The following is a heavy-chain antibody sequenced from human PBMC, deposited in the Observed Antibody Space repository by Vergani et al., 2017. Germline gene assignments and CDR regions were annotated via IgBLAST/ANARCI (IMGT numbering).Heavy chain of an antibody. Sequence: QVQLQESGPGLVKPSETLSLTCTVSGGSISSYYWSWIRQPAGKGLEWIGRIYTSGSTNYNPSLKSRVTMSVDTSKNQFSLKLSSVTAADTAVYYCAAPHPGLLHYYYYGMDVWGQGTTVTVSS. CDR2: IYTSGST. CDR1: GGSISSYY. D-gene: IGHD3-22*01. J-gene: IGHJ6*02. CDR3: AAPHPGLLHYYYYGMDV. V-gene: IGHV4-4*07.